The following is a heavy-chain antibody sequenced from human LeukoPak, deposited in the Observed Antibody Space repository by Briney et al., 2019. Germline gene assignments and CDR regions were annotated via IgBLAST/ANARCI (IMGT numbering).Heavy chain of an antibody. V-gene: IGHV3-11*04. Sequence: PSETLSLTCTVSGGSISSYYWSWIRQPPGKGLEWVSYISSSGSTIYYADSVKGRFTISRDNSKNTLYLQMNSLRAEDTAAYYCAKSGTRSSWSPRVKTYLDYWGQGTLVTVSS. D-gene: IGHD6-13*01. J-gene: IGHJ4*02. CDR3: AKSGTRSSWSPRVKTYLDY. CDR2: ISSSGSTI. CDR1: GGSISSYY.